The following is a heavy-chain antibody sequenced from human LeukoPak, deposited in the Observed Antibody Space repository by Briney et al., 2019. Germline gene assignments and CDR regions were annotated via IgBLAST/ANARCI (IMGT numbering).Heavy chain of an antibody. CDR3: ARVAVAAAGNWFDP. CDR1: GYTFTSYG. V-gene: IGHV1-18*04. J-gene: IGHJ5*02. Sequence: GASVTVSCKASGYTFTSYGISWVRQAPGQGLEWMGWISAYNGNTNYAQKLQGRVTTTTDTSTSTAYMELRSLRSDDTAVYYCARVAVAAAGNWFDPWGQGTLVTVSS. CDR2: ISAYNGNT. D-gene: IGHD6-13*01.